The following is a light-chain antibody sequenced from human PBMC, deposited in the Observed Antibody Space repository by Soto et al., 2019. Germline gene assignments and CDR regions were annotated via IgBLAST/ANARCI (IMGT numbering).Light chain of an antibody. CDR3: QQYNKLQYT. V-gene: IGKV3-15*01. J-gene: IGKJ2*01. Sequence: EIVMTQSPATLSVSPGERATLSCRASQSVSSNFAWYQQKPGQAPRLLIYGASTRATGIPARFSGSGSGTEFTLTISSLQSEDFAVYYCQQYNKLQYTFGQGTKLEIK. CDR2: GAS. CDR1: QSVSSN.